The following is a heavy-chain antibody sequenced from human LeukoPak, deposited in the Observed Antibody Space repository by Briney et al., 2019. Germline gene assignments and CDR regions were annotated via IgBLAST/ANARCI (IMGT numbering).Heavy chain of an antibody. D-gene: IGHD6-6*01. J-gene: IGHJ4*02. CDR1: GFTFSSYE. Sequence: GGSLRLSCAASGFTFSSYEMNWVRQAPGKGLEWVANIKQDGSEKYYVDSVKGRFTISRDNAKNSLYLQMNSLRAEDTAVYYCARVVAKPSIAARRYNYFDYWGQGTLVTVSS. V-gene: IGHV3-7*01. CDR3: ARVVAKPSIAARRYNYFDY. CDR2: IKQDGSEK.